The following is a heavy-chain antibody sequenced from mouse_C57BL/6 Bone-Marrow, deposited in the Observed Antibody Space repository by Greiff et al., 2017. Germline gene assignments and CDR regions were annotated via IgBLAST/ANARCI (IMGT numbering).Heavy chain of an antibody. CDR3: AKGGYGSSHWYFDV. J-gene: IGHJ1*03. Sequence: EVKLLESGGGLVQPGGSLKLSCAASGIDFSRYWMSWVRRAPGKGLEWIGEINPDSSTINYAPSLQDKFIISRDNAKNTLYLQMSKVRSEDTALYDCAKGGYGSSHWYFDVWGTGTTVTVSS. D-gene: IGHD1-1*01. CDR1: GIDFSRYW. CDR2: INPDSSTI. V-gene: IGHV4-1*01.